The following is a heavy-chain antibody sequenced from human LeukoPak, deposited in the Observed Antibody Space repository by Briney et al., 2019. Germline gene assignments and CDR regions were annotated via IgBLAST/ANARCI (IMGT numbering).Heavy chain of an antibody. D-gene: IGHD2-2*01. CDR3: AKGFDSVVVVPAAP. Sequence: GSLRLSCAAFGFTFSSYSMNWVRQAPGKGLEWVSYISSSSSTIYYADSVKGRFTISRDNAKNSLYLQMNSLRAEDTALYYCAKGFDSVVVVPAAPWGQGTLVTVSS. CDR2: ISSSSSTI. CDR1: GFTFSSYS. J-gene: IGHJ5*02. V-gene: IGHV3-48*04.